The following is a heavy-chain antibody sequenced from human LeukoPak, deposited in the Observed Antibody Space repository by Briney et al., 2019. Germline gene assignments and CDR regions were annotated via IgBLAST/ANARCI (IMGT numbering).Heavy chain of an antibody. CDR3: ARGVGRVGGTFDL. D-gene: IGHD1-26*01. J-gene: IGHJ4*02. CDR2: ISASSSAT. Sequence: PGGSLRLSCVASQFSLGAFAMIWVRQAPGKGLEWISYISASSSATYYAESVKGRFTISRDNAEDSLYLQVNSLRAEDTAVYYCARGVGRVGGTFDLWGQGTLVNVSP. V-gene: IGHV3-48*01. CDR1: QFSLGAFA.